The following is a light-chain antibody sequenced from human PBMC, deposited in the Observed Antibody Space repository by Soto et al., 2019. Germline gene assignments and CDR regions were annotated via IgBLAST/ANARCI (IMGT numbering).Light chain of an antibody. V-gene: IGKV3-11*01. J-gene: IGKJ4*01. CDR3: QQRSNWPT. Sequence: EIVLTQSPATLSLSPGERATLSCRASQSVSSYLAWYQQKPGQAPRLLIYDASDRATGIPARFSGSGSGTAFTHTISSLQPEDFAVYYCQQRSNWPTFGGGTKVEIK. CDR2: DAS. CDR1: QSVSSY.